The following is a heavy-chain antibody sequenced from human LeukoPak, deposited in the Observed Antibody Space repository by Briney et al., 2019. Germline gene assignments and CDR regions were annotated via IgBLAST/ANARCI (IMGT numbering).Heavy chain of an antibody. Sequence: SETLSLTCTVSGGSISSGDYYWSWIRQPPGKGLEWIGYIYYSGSTYYNPSLKSRVTISVDTSKNQFSLKLSSVTAADTAVYYCAREAPIVVVPAAEDYYYYYMDVWGKGTTVTVSS. V-gene: IGHV4-30-4*08. CDR3: AREAPIVVVPAAEDYYYYYMDV. CDR1: GGSISSGDYY. D-gene: IGHD2-2*01. J-gene: IGHJ6*03. CDR2: IYYSGST.